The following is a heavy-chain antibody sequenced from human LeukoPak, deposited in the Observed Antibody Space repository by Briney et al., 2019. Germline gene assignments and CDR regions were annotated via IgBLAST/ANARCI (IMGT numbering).Heavy chain of an antibody. J-gene: IGHJ6*03. D-gene: IGHD3-16*01. CDR1: GGSISSSPYY. CDR2: IYYSGTT. CDR3: ARGGGYYYMDV. Sequence: ASETLSLTCTVSGGSISSSPYYWGWIRQPPGKGLEWIGSIYYSGTTHYSPSLESRVTISVDTSKNQFSLKVTSVTAADTAVYYCARGGGYYYMDVWDKGTTVTVSS. V-gene: IGHV4-39*07.